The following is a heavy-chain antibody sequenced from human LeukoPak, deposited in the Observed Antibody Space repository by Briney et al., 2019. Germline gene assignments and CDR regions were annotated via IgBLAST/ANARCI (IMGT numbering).Heavy chain of an antibody. CDR2: IYTSGST. CDR1: GGSISSGSYY. Sequence: SETLFLTCTVSGGSISSGSYYWSWIRQPAGKGLEWIGRIYTSGSTNYNPSLKSRVTISVDTSKNQFSLKLSSVTAADTAVYYCARGYSSGWYQDAFDIWGQGTMVTVSS. V-gene: IGHV4-61*02. J-gene: IGHJ3*02. CDR3: ARGYSSGWYQDAFDI. D-gene: IGHD6-19*01.